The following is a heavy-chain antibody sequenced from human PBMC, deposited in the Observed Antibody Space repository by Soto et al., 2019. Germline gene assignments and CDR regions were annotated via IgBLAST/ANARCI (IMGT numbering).Heavy chain of an antibody. J-gene: IGHJ4*02. Sequence: ASVKVSCKASGYTFTSYGISWVRQAPGQGLEWMGWSSAYNGNTNYAQKLQGRVTMTTDTSTSTAYMELSSLRSDDTAVYYCARDGVVVVAARRFDYWGQGTLVTVSS. CDR1: GYTFTSYG. CDR2: SSAYNGNT. CDR3: ARDGVVVVAARRFDY. D-gene: IGHD2-15*01. V-gene: IGHV1-18*04.